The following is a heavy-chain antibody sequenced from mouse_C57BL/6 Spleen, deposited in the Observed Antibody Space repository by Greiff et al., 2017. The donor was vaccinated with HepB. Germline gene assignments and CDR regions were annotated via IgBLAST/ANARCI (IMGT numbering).Heavy chain of an antibody. J-gene: IGHJ2*01. CDR2: ISDGGSYT. Sequence: EVQVVESGGGLVKPGGSLKLSCAASGFTFSSYAMSWVRQTPEKRLEWVATISDGGSYTYYPDNVKGRFTISRDNAKNNLYLQMSHLKSEDTAMYYCAREDITTVVGDYWGQGTTLTVSS. CDR3: AREDITTVVGDY. CDR1: GFTFSSYA. V-gene: IGHV5-4*01. D-gene: IGHD1-1*01.